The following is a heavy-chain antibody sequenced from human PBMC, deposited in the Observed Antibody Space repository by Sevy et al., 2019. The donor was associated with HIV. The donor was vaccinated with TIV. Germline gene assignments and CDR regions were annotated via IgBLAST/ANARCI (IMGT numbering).Heavy chain of an antibody. D-gene: IGHD1-26*01. J-gene: IGHJ6*02. Sequence: GGSLRLSCAASGFTFGTYDMHWVRQAPGKGLEWVAIISSDGSYRYYADSVRGRFSMSRDNSKNTMYLQISGLLIEDTAVYYCAKNRPPGRSPFSRHGMDVWGRGTTVTVSS. CDR2: ISSDGSYR. CDR3: AKNRPPGRSPFSRHGMDV. V-gene: IGHV3-30*18. CDR1: GFTFGTYD.